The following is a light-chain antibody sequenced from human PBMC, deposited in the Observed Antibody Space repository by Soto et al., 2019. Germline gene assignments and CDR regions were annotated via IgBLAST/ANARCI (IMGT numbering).Light chain of an antibody. J-gene: IGKJ4*01. Sequence: EIVLTQSPATLSLSPGERATLSCRASQSLSNYLAWYQHRPGQAPRLLIYDASNRATGIPARFSGSGSGTDFTLTISSLEPEEFAIYYCQHRSTWPLTFGGGTKVEIK. CDR1: QSLSNY. CDR2: DAS. V-gene: IGKV3-11*01. CDR3: QHRSTWPLT.